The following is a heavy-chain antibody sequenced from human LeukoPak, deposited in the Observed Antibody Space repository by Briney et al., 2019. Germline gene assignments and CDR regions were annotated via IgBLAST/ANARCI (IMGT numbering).Heavy chain of an antibody. D-gene: IGHD6-19*01. CDR3: AREYSSGWFYYYYYMDV. CDR1: GFTFSSYG. J-gene: IGHJ6*03. CDR2: IWYDGSNK. V-gene: IGHV3-33*01. Sequence: GGSLRLSRAASGFTFSSYGMHWVRQAPGKGLEWVAVIWYDGSNKYYADSVKGRFTISRDNSKNTLYLQMNSLRAEDTAVYYCAREYSSGWFYYYYYMDVWGKGTTVTVSS.